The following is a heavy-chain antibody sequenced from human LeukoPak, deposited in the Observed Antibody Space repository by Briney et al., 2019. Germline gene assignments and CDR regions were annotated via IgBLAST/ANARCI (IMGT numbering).Heavy chain of an antibody. D-gene: IGHD5-18*01. CDR3: AKALYSYGPIDY. V-gene: IGHV3-9*01. CDR1: GFTFDDYA. CDR2: ISWNSGSI. Sequence: GGSLRLSCAASGFTFDDYAMHWVRQAPGKGLEWGSGISWNSGSIGYADSVKGRFTISRDNAKNSLYLQMNSLRAEDTALYYCAKALYSYGPIDYWGQGTLVTVSS. J-gene: IGHJ4*02.